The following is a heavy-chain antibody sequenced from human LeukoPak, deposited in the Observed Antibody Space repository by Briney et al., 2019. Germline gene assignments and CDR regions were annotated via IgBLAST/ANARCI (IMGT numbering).Heavy chain of an antibody. Sequence: ASVKVSCKASGYTFTGSYMHWVRQAPGQGLEWMGWINPNNGVTNYAQKFQGRVTLTRDTSISTAYMELTRLRSDDTALYYCARRLNGCSGGNCADAFDIWGRGTMVTVSS. V-gene: IGHV1-2*02. CDR2: INPNNGVT. CDR3: ARRLNGCSGGNCADAFDI. CDR1: GYTFTGSY. D-gene: IGHD2-15*01. J-gene: IGHJ3*02.